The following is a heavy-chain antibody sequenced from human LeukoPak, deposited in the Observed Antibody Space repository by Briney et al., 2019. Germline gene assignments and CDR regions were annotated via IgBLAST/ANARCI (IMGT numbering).Heavy chain of an antibody. V-gene: IGHV3-21*01. CDR1: GFTLSSYA. CDR3: ARDRGITMIVVKAFDI. Sequence: GGSLRLSCAASGFTLSSYAMSWVRQAPGKGLEWVSSISSSSSYIYYADSVKGRFTIPRDNAKNSLYLQMNSLRAEDTAVYYCARDRGITMIVVKAFDIWGQGTMVTVSS. J-gene: IGHJ3*02. CDR2: ISSSSSYI. D-gene: IGHD3-22*01.